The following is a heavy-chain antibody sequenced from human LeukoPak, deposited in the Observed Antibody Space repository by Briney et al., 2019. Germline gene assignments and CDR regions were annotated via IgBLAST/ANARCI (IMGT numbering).Heavy chain of an antibody. Sequence: GGSLRLSCAASGFTFSSYAMHWVRQAPGKGLEYVSAISSNGGSTYYANSVKGRFTISRDNSKNTLYLQMGSLRAEDMAVYYCARDLYGGYGYWGQGTLVTVSS. CDR2: ISSNGGST. V-gene: IGHV3-64*01. CDR3: ARDLYGGYGY. D-gene: IGHD5-12*01. J-gene: IGHJ4*02. CDR1: GFTFSSYA.